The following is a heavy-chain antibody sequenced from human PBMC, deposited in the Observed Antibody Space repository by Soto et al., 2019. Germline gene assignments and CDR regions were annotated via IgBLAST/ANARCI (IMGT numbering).Heavy chain of an antibody. Sequence: GGSLRLSCAASGFTFDDYAMHWVRQAPGKGLEWVSGISWNSGSIGYADSVKGRFTISRDNAKNSLYLQMNSLRAEDTALYYCAKGSAGDPRADYFDYWGQGTLVTVSS. CDR2: ISWNSGSI. D-gene: IGHD7-27*01. J-gene: IGHJ4*02. V-gene: IGHV3-9*01. CDR3: AKGSAGDPRADYFDY. CDR1: GFTFDDYA.